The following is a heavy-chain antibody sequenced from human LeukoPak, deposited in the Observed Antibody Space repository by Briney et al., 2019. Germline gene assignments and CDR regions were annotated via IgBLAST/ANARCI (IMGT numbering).Heavy chain of an antibody. V-gene: IGHV3-7*01. D-gene: IGHD2/OR15-2a*01. J-gene: IGHJ1*01. CDR1: GFTFSVYW. Sequence: GGSLRLSCAAPGFTFSVYWMSWIRQAPGKGLEWVAHIKEDGSRKYYSGSVKGRFTISRDNAQNSLYLQMSSLRADDSAIYYCVGWASDNRWGQGTLVTVST. CDR3: VGWASDNR. CDR2: IKEDGSRK.